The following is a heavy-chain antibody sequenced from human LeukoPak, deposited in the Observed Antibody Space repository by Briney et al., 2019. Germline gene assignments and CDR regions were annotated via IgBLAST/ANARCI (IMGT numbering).Heavy chain of an antibody. J-gene: IGHJ4*02. CDR2: IYYSGST. CDR3: ARHLSSSWYFDY. CDR1: GGSISSSSYY. Sequence: SETLSLTCTVSGGSISSSSYYWGWIRQPPGKGLGWIGSIYYSGSTYYNPSLKSRVTISVDTSKNQFSLKLSSVTAADTAVYYCARHLSSSWYFDYWGQGTLVTVSS. D-gene: IGHD6-13*01. V-gene: IGHV4-39*01.